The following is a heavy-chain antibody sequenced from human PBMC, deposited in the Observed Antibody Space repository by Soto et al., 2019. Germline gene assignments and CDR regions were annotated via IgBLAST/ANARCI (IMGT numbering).Heavy chain of an antibody. Sequence: VEALKISCKGSGYDFATYCIGWVHQMPGKGLEWMGIIYPGDSDTKYSPSFQGQVTISVDKSINTAYPQWSTLKASDTAMYYCARGYCTTTICDPWFDPWGQGTLVTVSS. CDR3: ARGYCTTTICDPWFDP. D-gene: IGHD2-2*01. CDR2: IYPGDSDT. J-gene: IGHJ5*02. CDR1: GYDFATYC. V-gene: IGHV5-51*07.